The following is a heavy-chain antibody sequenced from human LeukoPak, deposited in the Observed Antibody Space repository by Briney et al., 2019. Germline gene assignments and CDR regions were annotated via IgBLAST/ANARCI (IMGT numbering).Heavy chain of an antibody. V-gene: IGHV4-34*01. CDR1: GGSFSGYY. J-gene: IGHJ4*02. CDR3: ARGWTYYYDSSGYAS. D-gene: IGHD3-22*01. CDR2: INHSGST. Sequence: SETLSLTCAVYGGSFSGYYWSWIRQPPGKGLEWIGEINHSGSTNYNPSLKSRVTISVDTSKNQFSLKLSSVTAADTAVYYFARGWTYYYDSSGYASWGQGTLVTVSS.